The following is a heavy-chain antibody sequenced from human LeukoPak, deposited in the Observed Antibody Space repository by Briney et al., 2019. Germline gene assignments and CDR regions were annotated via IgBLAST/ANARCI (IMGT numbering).Heavy chain of an antibody. D-gene: IGHD5-18*01. J-gene: IGHJ4*02. CDR3: ARSPVYGYGFKDFDY. CDR2: VIPSGGDT. Sequence: ASVKVSCKASGYTFTSYYMHWVRQAPGQGLEWMGVVIPSGGDTTYAQKFQGRVTMTRDMSTTTVYMELSSLRSEDTAVYYCARSPVYGYGFKDFDYWGQGTLVTVSS. V-gene: IGHV1-46*01. CDR1: GYTFTSYY.